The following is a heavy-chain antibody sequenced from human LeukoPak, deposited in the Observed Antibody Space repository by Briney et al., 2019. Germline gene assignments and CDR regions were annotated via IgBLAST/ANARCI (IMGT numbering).Heavy chain of an antibody. V-gene: IGHV4-39*01. D-gene: IGHD2-8*01. Sequence: PSETLSLTCTVSIGSIGGSSYSWGWLRQPRGKGLEWIGNIHYKGNTYNNPSRRSRVTISDNTSKTQFSLNLNSMTASDTGVYYCARLDPNGGDDYWGQGTLVTVSS. CDR2: IHYKGNT. CDR3: ARLDPNGGDDY. J-gene: IGHJ4*02. CDR1: IGSIGGSSYS.